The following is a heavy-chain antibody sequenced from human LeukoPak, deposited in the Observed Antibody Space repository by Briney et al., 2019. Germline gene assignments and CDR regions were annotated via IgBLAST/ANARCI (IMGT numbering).Heavy chain of an antibody. J-gene: IGHJ4*02. V-gene: IGHV3-7*01. CDR2: IKQDGSEK. Sequence: PGGALRLSCAASGFTFNTSWMSWVRQAPGEGLEWVANIKQDGSEKYYVDSVKGRFTISRDNAKNSLYLQMNSLRAEDTAVYYCPREKATRYYFDYWGQGTLVTVSS. CDR3: PREKATRYYFDY. D-gene: IGHD5-12*01. CDR1: GFTFNTSW.